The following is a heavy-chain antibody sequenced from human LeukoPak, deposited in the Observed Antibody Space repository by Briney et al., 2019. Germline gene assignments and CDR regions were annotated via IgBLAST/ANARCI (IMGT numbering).Heavy chain of an antibody. CDR2: INPDSGGT. CDR1: GYTFTGYY. V-gene: IGHV1-2*02. J-gene: IGHJ4*02. Sequence: ASVTLSCKASGYTFTGYYIHWVRQAPGQGLEWMGWINPDSGGTNYAQIFQGRVTMTRDTSISTAYMELNRLRSDDTAVYYCARVASAVYSDYWGQGTLVIVSS. CDR3: ARVASAVYSDY.